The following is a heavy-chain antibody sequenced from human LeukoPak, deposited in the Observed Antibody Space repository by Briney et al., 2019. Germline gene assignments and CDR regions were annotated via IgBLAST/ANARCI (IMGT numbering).Heavy chain of an antibody. Sequence: GGSLRPSCAASGFTFSSYAMSWVRQAPGKGLEWVSAISGSGGSTYYADSVKGRFTISRDNSKNTLYLQMNSLRAEDTAVYYCARGRKYTSGYRVTELGSGYSDYWGQGTLVTVSS. J-gene: IGHJ4*02. V-gene: IGHV3-23*01. D-gene: IGHD5-18*01. CDR3: ARGRKYTSGYRVTELGSGYSDY. CDR2: ISGSGGST. CDR1: GFTFSSYA.